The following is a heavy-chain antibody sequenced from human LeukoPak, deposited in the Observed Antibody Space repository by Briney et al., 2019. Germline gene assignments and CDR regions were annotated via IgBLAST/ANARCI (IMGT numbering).Heavy chain of an antibody. CDR1: GGTFSSYA. CDR3: ARDHTLRYYFDY. D-gene: IGHD4-17*01. V-gene: IGHV1-69*13. CDR2: IIPIFGTA. Sequence: GASVKVSCKASGGTFSSYAISWVRQAPGQGLEWMGGIIPIFGTANYAQKFQGRVTITADESTSTAYTELSSLRSEDTAVYYCARDHTLRYYFDYWGQGTLVTVSS. J-gene: IGHJ4*02.